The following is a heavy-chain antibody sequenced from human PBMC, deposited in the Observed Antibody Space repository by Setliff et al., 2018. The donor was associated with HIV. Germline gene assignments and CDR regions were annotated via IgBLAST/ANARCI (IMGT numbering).Heavy chain of an antibody. CDR3: AEDVPNFSDDYIPIDY. CDR2: LSRGGDNT. J-gene: IGHJ4*02. CDR1: GFTVSTYS. Sequence: HPGGSLRLSCLVSGFTVSTYSLNWARQAPGKRPEYVAVLSRGGDNTTDYAAPVKGRFTISRDDSRNTLFLHMSDLKTEDTGVYYCAEDVPNFSDDYIPIDYWGRGTLVTVSS. D-gene: IGHD4-4*01. V-gene: IGHV3-64D*08.